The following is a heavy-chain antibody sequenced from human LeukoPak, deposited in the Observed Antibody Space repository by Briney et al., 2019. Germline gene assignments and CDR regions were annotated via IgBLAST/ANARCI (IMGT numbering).Heavy chain of an antibody. CDR1: GGSISSYY. CDR2: IYYSGST. D-gene: IGHD3-9*01. J-gene: IGHJ5*02. CDR3: ARHYDILSWFDP. V-gene: IGHV4-59*08. Sequence: SETLSLTCTVSGGSISSYYWSWIRQPPGKGLEWIGYIYYSGSTNYNPSLKSRVTISVDTSKNQFSLKLSSVTAADTAVYYCARHYDILSWFDPGAREPWSPSPQ.